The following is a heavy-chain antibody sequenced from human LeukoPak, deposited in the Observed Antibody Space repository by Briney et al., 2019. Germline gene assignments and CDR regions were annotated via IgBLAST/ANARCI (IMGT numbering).Heavy chain of an antibody. Sequence: GGSLRLSCAATGFTFNSYWMTWVRQAPGKGLEWVADIKQDGSDKYYAGSVKGRFTISRDNAKNSLYLQMNSLRAEDTAVYFCARYNSAWKTDDYWGQGTLVTVSS. CDR3: ARYNSAWKTDDY. D-gene: IGHD6-19*01. J-gene: IGHJ4*02. CDR1: GFTFNSYW. V-gene: IGHV3-7*03. CDR2: IKQDGSDK.